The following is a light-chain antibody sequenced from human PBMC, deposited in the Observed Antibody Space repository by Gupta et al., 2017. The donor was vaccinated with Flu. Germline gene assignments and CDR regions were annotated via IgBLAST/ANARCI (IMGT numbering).Light chain of an antibody. CDR2: EDN. V-gene: IGLV6-57*01. CDR1: SISTHF. Sequence: SISTHFVACYQQRPGRTPPTVIYEDNRRPSEVPDRVSASIATSTNSATLTISGLKTEDEADYFCQSYDSVNRDVVFGGGTKLTVL. CDR3: QSYDSVNRDVV. J-gene: IGLJ2*01.